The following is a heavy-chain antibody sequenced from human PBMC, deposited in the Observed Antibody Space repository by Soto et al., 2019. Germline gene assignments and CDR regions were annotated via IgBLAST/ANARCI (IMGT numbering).Heavy chain of an antibody. Sequence: GALKTISCKGSEYGFTSYWISWVSQIHGKGLEWMGRIDPSDSYTNYSPSFQGHVTISADKSISTAYLQWSSLKASDTAMYYCARESRITGTTNYYYYGRDVWGQGTTVTVSS. CDR3: ARESRITGTTNYYYYGRDV. J-gene: IGHJ6*02. CDR1: EYGFTSYW. CDR2: IDPSDSYT. V-gene: IGHV5-10-1*01. D-gene: IGHD1-7*01.